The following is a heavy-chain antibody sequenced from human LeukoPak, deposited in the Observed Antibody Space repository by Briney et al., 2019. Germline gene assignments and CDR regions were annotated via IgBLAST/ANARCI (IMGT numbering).Heavy chain of an antibody. CDR2: ISSSGSTI. D-gene: IGHD6-19*01. V-gene: IGHV3-48*03. J-gene: IGHJ3*02. CDR1: GFTFSSYE. Sequence: GGSLRLSCAASGFTFSSYEMNWVRQAPGKGLEWVSYISSSGSTIYYADSVKGRFTISRDNAKNSLYLQMNSLRAEDTAVYYCARDGGSGDAFDIWGQGTMVTVSS. CDR3: ARDGGSGDAFDI.